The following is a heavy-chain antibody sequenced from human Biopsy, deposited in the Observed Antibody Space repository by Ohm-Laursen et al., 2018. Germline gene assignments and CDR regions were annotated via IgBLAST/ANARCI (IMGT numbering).Heavy chain of an antibody. CDR3: ARDDGFYARTSGMDV. CDR2: INSDASYI. V-gene: IGHV3-21*01. J-gene: IGHJ6*02. D-gene: IGHD2-8*01. Sequence: WLRQPPGKGLEWVSYINSDASYIYYGVSVRGRFTISRDNAKNSVYLQMNSLRVEDTAVYYCARDDGFYARTSGMDVWGQGTTVTVSS.